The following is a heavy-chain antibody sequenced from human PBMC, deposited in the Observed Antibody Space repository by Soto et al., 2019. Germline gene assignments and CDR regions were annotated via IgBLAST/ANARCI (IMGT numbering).Heavy chain of an antibody. CDR3: ARDRSRNLDV. Sequence: QVQLQQSGPRLVRPSETLSLTCTVSGGSVRGDYWSWVRQTPGKGLEWIGYVYDNGRPSYNPSLQSRVNMSEDTSENRFSLTLTSVTAADTAVYYCARDRSRNLDVWGKGTTVTVSS. CDR2: VYDNGRP. J-gene: IGHJ6*04. CDR1: GGSVRGDY. V-gene: IGHV4-59*02.